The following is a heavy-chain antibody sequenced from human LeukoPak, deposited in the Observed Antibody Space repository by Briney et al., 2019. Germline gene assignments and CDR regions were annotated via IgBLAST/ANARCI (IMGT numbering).Heavy chain of an antibody. CDR2: IYYSGST. V-gene: IGHV4-39*01. CDR3: ARRIYDFWSGYQYYFDY. CDR1: GGSISSSSYY. J-gene: IGHJ4*02. D-gene: IGHD3-3*01. Sequence: PSETLSLTCTVSGGSISSSSYYWGWIRQPPGKGLEWIGSIYYSGSTYYNPSLKSRVTISVDTSKNQFSLKLSSVTAADTAVYYCARRIYDFWSGYQYYFDYWSQGTLVTVSS.